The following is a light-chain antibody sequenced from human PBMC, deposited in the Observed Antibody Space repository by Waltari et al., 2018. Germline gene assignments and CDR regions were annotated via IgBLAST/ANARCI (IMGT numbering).Light chain of an antibody. CDR1: QNISWW. J-gene: IGKJ1*01. V-gene: IGKV1-5*03. CDR3: QQYNTYSLCA. CDR2: KTS. Sequence: DIQMTQSPSTLSASIGDRVTITCRSSQNISWWLAWYQQKPGKAPNLLIYKTSSLQSGVPSRFTGSGSGTEFTLTISSLQAEDFAIYYCQQYNTYSLCAFGQGTKVEIK.